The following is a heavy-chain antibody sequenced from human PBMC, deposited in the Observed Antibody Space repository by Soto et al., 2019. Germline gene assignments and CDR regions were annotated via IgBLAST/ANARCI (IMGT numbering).Heavy chain of an antibody. CDR1: GGSISSGNYY. CDR3: ARDKITGLFDY. J-gene: IGHJ4*02. Sequence: PSETLSLTCTVSGGSISSGNYYWSWIRQPPGKGLEWIGYIYYSGSTYYNPSLKSRVTISIDTSKYQFSLKLSSVTAADTAVYYCARDKITGLFDYWGQGTLVTVSS. V-gene: IGHV4-30-4*01. D-gene: IGHD2-8*02. CDR2: IYYSGST.